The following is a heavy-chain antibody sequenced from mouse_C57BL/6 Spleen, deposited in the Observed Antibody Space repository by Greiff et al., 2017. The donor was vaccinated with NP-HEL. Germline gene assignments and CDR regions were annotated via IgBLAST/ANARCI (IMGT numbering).Heavy chain of an antibody. V-gene: IGHV5-16*01. CDR3: ARDDGYAMDY. CDR1: GFTFSDYY. D-gene: IGHD2-3*01. J-gene: IGHJ4*01. Sequence: EVKLVESEGGLVQPGSSMKLSCTASGFTFSDYYLAWVRQVPEKGLEWVANINYDGSSTYYLDSLKSRFIISRDNAKNILYLQMSSLKSEDTATYYCARDDGYAMDYWGQGTSVTVSS. CDR2: INYDGSST.